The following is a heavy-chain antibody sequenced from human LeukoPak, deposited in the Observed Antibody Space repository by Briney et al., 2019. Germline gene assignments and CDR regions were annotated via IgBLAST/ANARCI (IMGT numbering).Heavy chain of an antibody. V-gene: IGHV3-21*04. CDR3: ARDQTYYYDSSGYYGTGYYYYGMDV. CDR2: ISSSSSYI. Sequence: PGGSLRLSCAASGFTFSSYSMNWVRQAPGKGLEWVSSISSSSSYIYYADSVKGRFTISRDNAKNSLYLQMNSLRAEDTAVCYCARDQTYYYDSSGYYGTGYYYYGMDVWGQGTTVTVSS. J-gene: IGHJ6*02. CDR1: GFTFSSYS. D-gene: IGHD3-22*01.